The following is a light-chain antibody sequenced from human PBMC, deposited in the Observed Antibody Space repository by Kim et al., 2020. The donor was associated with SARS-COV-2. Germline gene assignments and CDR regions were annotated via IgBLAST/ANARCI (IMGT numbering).Light chain of an antibody. J-gene: IGLJ2*01. CDR2: YDA. CDR1: NIGSVT. CDR3: QVWNSDSDNVV. V-gene: IGLV3-21*04. Sequence: SYELTQPPSVSAAPGETARITCGGSNIGSVTVHWYQQKPGQAPVLVMFYDADRPSGIPERFSGSNSGDTATLTISRVEVGDEADYFCQVWNSDSDNVVFGGGTQLTVL.